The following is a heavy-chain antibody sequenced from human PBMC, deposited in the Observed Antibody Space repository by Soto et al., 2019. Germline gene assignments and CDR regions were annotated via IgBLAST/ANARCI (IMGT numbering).Heavy chain of an antibody. Sequence: SETLSLTCAVYGGSFSGYYWSWLRQPPGKGLEWIGEINHSGSTNYNPSLKSRVTISVDTSKNQFSLKLSSVTAADTAVYYCARRDGYNLYYYYGMDVWGQGTTVTV. CDR1: GGSFSGYY. V-gene: IGHV4-34*01. J-gene: IGHJ6*02. CDR2: INHSGST. D-gene: IGHD5-12*01. CDR3: ARRDGYNLYYYYGMDV.